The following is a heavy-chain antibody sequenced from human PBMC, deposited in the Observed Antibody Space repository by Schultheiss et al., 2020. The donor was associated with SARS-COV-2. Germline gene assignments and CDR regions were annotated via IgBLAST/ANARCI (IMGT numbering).Heavy chain of an antibody. Sequence: GGSLRLSCAASGFTFSRYAMTWVRQAPGKGLEWVSTISGSGGNTYYADSVKGRFTISRDNSKNTLYLQMNSLRAEDTAVYYCAREGPYIVATIHGSSPFDYWGQGTLVTVSS. CDR1: GFTFSRYA. V-gene: IGHV3-23*01. CDR2: ISGSGGNT. D-gene: IGHD5-12*01. CDR3: AREGPYIVATIHGSSPFDY. J-gene: IGHJ4*02.